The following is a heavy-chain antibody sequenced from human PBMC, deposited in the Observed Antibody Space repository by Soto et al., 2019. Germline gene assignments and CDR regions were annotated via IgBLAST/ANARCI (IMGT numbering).Heavy chain of an antibody. D-gene: IGHD3-22*01. CDR2: INHSGST. V-gene: IGHV4-39*01. CDR1: DGSMNSDSSY. Sequence: QLQLQESGPGLVKPSEPLSLTCRVSDGSMNSDSSYWGWIRQPPGKGLEWIGVINHSGSTYHNLSLKGRVTIAVDTSRNQFSRKYSSMTAADPAVYYCARLGGYVSVGYYYLWDSWGQGTLVSFSS. CDR3: ARLGGYVSVGYYYLWDS. J-gene: IGHJ4*02.